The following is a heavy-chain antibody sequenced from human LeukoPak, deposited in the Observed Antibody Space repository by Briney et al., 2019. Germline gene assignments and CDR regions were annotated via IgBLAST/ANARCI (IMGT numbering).Heavy chain of an antibody. D-gene: IGHD5-18*01. J-gene: IGHJ4*02. CDR1: RGTFSSYA. CDR2: IIPIFGTA. Sequence: SVKVSCKASRGTFSSYAISWVRQAPGQGLEWMGGIIPIFGTANYAQKFQGRVTITADESTSTAYMELSSLRSEDTAVYYCARAEGQLWLGERGYYFDYWGQGTLVTVSS. CDR3: ARAEGQLWLGERGYYFDY. V-gene: IGHV1-69*01.